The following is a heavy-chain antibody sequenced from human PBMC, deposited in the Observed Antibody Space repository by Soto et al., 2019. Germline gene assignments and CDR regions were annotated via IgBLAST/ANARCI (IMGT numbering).Heavy chain of an antibody. CDR2: ISSSGSTI. J-gene: IGHJ6*02. V-gene: IGHV3-11*01. D-gene: IGHD2-15*01. CDR3: ARDRDCSGGSCHRYYYYYYGMDV. CDR1: GFTFSDYY. Sequence: VGSLRLSCAASGFTFSDYYMSWIRQAPGKGLEWVSYISSSGSTIYYADSVKGRFTISRDNAKNSLYLQMNSLRAEDTAVYYCARDRDCSGGSCHRYYYYYYGMDVWGQGTTVTVSS.